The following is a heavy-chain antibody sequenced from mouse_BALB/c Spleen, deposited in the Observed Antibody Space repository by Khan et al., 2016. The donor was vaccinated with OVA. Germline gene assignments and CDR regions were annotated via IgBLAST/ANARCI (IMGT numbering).Heavy chain of an antibody. J-gene: IGHJ4*01. V-gene: IGHV2-6-1*01. Sequence: VELVESGPGLAAPSQSLSITCTISGFSLTNYGVHWVRQPPGKGLEWLVVIWSDGSKNYISVPKSKMTITKDNSQTQVFLKMNSLQTDDTAMYFCARQPYYQYNILDYESQGTSGTVTS. CDR2: IWSDGSK. D-gene: IGHD2-10*01. CDR3: ARQPYYQYNILDY. CDR1: GFSLTNYG.